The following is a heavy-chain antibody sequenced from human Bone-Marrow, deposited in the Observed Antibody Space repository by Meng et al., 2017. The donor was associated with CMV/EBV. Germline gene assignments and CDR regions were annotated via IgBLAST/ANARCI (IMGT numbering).Heavy chain of an antibody. CDR3: ARDVDGVYY. D-gene: IGHD5-12*01. J-gene: IGHJ4*02. Sequence: ASVKVSCKASGYTFTSYDINWVRQATGQGLEWMGWINPNSGGTNYAQKFQGRVTMTRDTSISTAYMELSRLRSDDTAVYYCARDVDGVYYWGQGTLVTVSS. CDR2: INPNSGGT. V-gene: IGHV1-2*02. CDR1: GYTFTSYD.